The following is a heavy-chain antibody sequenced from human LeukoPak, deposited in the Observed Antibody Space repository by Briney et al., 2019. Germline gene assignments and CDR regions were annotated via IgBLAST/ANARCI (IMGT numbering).Heavy chain of an antibody. CDR3: ARPPYSSGLGGNWFDP. V-gene: IGHV4-34*01. D-gene: IGHD6-19*01. CDR1: GGSFSGYY. J-gene: IGHJ5*02. CDR2: INHSGST. Sequence: SETLSLTCAVYGGSFSGYYWSWIRQPPGKGLEWIGEINHSGSTNYNPSLKSRVTISVDTSKNQFSLKLSSVTAADTAVYYCARPPYSSGLGGNWFDPWGQGTLVTVSS.